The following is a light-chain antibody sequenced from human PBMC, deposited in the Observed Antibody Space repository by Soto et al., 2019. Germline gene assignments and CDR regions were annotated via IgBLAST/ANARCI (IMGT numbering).Light chain of an antibody. V-gene: IGKV1-39*01. CDR3: QQGYSTPIT. CDR2: AAS. Sequence: DIQMTQSPSSLSAPVAAMVTITCRASQSISSNLDWYQQKPGKAPKLLIYAASSLHSGVTSTFSGSGSGTDFTLTISSLQPEDCATDYCQQGYSTPITFAQGTRLEIK. CDR1: QSISSN. J-gene: IGKJ5*01.